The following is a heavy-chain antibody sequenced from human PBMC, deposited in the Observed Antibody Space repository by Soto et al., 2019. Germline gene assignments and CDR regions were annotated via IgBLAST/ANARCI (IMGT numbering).Heavy chain of an antibody. CDR2: IYYSGST. J-gene: IGHJ5*02. CDR1: GGSISSGGYY. V-gene: IGHV4-31*02. CDR3: ARDEYSSSSGNWFDP. D-gene: IGHD6-6*01. Sequence: TRSLTWTVSGGSISSGGYYWSWIRQHPGKGLEWIGYIYYSGSTYYNPSLKSRVTISVDTSKNQFSLKLSSVTAADTAVYYCARDEYSSSSGNWFDPWGQGTLVTVSS.